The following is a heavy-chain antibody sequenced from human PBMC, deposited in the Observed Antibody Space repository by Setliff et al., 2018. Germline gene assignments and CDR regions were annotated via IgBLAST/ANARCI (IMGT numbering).Heavy chain of an antibody. V-gene: IGHV3-21*01. CDR2: ISSSSTYI. D-gene: IGHD2-21*02. J-gene: IGHJ4*02. CDR3: ARDLRGVVSAKGYYDL. CDR1: GFTFSSYG. Sequence: GGSLRLSCAASGFTFSSYGMNWVRQAPGKGLEWVSVISSSSTYISYADSLKGRFTVSRDNAKNSLYLQMSSLRGGDTAVYYCARDLRGVVSAKGYYDLWGLGTLVT.